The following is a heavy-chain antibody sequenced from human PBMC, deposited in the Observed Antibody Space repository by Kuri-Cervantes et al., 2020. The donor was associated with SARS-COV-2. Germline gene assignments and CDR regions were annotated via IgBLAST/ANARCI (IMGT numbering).Heavy chain of an antibody. V-gene: IGHV4-34*01. CDR2: INHSGNT. J-gene: IGHJ6*02. CDR3: ARGRYFGPDYYGMDV. Sequence: GSLRLSCAVYGGSFSDYYWSWVRQPPGKGLEWIGEINHSGNTNYDPSLKSRVTISIDTSKNQFSLKLSSVTAADTAVYYCARGRYFGPDYYGMDVWGQGTTVTVSS. D-gene: IGHD3-9*01. CDR1: GGSFSDYY.